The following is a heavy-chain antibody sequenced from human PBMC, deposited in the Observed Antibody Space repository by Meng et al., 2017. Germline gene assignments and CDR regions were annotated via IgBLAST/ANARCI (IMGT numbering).Heavy chain of an antibody. V-gene: IGHV3-15*01. Sequence: GESLKISCAASGFTFSNAWMSWVRQAPGKGLEWVGRIKSKTDCGTTDYAAPVKGRFTISRDDSKNTLYLQMNSLKTEDTAVYYCTTDPPEDGIYPYYFDYWGQGTLVTVSS. J-gene: IGHJ4*02. CDR3: TTDPPEDGIYPYYFDY. CDR1: GFTFSNAW. CDR2: IKSKTDCGTT. D-gene: IGHD1-26*01.